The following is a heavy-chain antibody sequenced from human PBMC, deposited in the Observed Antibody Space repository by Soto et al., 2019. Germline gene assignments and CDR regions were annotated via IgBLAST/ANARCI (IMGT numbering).Heavy chain of an antibody. V-gene: IGHV3-7*01. CDR1: GFTFTNYW. Sequence: GGSLRLSCAASGFTFTNYWMSWVRQAPGKGLEWVASIKQDGSEKDYVDSVKGRFTISRDNAKNSVDLQMNSLRAEDTAVYYCARRYCSSTACLKSFDCWGQGTLVTVSS. J-gene: IGHJ4*02. D-gene: IGHD2-2*01. CDR2: IKQDGSEK. CDR3: ARRYCSSTACLKSFDC.